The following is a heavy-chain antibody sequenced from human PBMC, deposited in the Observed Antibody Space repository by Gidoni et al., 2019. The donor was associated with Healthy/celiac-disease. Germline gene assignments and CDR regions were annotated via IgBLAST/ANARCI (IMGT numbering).Heavy chain of an antibody. CDR1: GGSVSSGSYY. D-gene: IGHD3-10*01. V-gene: IGHV4-61*01. J-gene: IGHJ2*01. Sequence: QVQLQESGPGLGKPSETVSLTCTASGGSVSSGSYYWSWIRQPPGKGLEWIGYIYYSGSTNCNPSLKSRVTISVDTSKNRFSLKLSSVTAADAAVYYCATRGVGGGRDWYFDLWGRGTLVTVSS. CDR3: ATRGVGGGRDWYFDL. CDR2: IYYSGST.